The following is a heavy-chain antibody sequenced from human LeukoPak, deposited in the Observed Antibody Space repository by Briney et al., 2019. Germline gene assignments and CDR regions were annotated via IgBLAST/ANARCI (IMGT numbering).Heavy chain of an antibody. D-gene: IGHD6-25*01. CDR3: ARGGFYYYGLDV. CDR2: IFHSGST. Sequence: PSGTLSLTCAVSGVSVSSSNWWSWVRQPPGKGLEWIGEIFHSGSTNYNPSLKSRVTTSVDKSKNQFSLKVSSVTAADTALYYCARGGFYYYGLDVWGQGTTVAVSS. V-gene: IGHV4-4*02. CDR1: GVSVSSSNW. J-gene: IGHJ6*02.